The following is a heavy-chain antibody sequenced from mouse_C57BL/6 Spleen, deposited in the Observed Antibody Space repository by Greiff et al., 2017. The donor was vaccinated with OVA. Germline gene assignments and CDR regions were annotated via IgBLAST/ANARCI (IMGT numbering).Heavy chain of an antibody. CDR1: GYTFTSYW. D-gene: IGHD1-1*01. J-gene: IGHJ3*01. CDR2: IDPSDSYT. CDR3: ARGGFTSGFAY. V-gene: IGHV1-69*01. Sequence: VQLQQPGTELVKPGASVKLSCKASGYTFTSYWMHWVKQRPGQGLEWIGEIDPSDSYTNYNQKFKGKSTLTVDKSSSTAYMQLSSLTSEDSAVYYCARGGFTSGFAYWGQGTLVTVSA.